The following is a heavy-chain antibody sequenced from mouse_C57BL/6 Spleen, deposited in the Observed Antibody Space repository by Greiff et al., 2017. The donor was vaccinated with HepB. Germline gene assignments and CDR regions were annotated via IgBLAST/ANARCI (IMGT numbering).Heavy chain of an antibody. CDR3: AREGGHYGSSSWYFDV. Sequence: VQLQQPGAELVRPGTSVKLSCKASGYTFTSYWMHWVKQRPGQGLEWIGVIDPSDSYTNYNQKFKGKATLTVDTSSSTAYMQLSSLTSEDSAVYYGAREGGHYGSSSWYFDVWGTGTTVTVSS. CDR2: IDPSDSYT. D-gene: IGHD1-1*01. CDR1: GYTFTSYW. J-gene: IGHJ1*03. V-gene: IGHV1-59*01.